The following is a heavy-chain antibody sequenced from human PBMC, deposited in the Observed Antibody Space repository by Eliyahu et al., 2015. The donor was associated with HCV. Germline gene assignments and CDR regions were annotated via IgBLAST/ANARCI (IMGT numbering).Heavy chain of an antibody. D-gene: IGHD4-17*01. CDR1: GFTFXNAX. CDR3: TTRVTVTNYYYGMDV. Sequence: EVQLVESGGGLVXPGGXLRLSCXAXGFTFXNAXMSWVRQAPGKGLEXVGRIKSKTDGGTTDYAAPVKGRFTISRDDSKNTLYLQMNSLKTEDTAVYYCTTRVTVTNYYYGMDVWGQGTTVTVSS. V-gene: IGHV3-15*01. CDR2: IKSKTDGGTT. J-gene: IGHJ6*02.